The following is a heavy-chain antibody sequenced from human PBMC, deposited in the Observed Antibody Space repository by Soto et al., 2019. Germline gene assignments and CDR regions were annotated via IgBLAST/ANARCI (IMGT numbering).Heavy chain of an antibody. V-gene: IGHV1-18*01. CDR1: GYDFDVYA. CDR3: ARGPLGVLMPYYCDH. D-gene: IGHD3-3*01. J-gene: IGHJ4*02. Sequence: QVHLVQSGAELKEPGASVKVSCKASGYDFDVYAVNWVRQAPGQGLEWMGWIGLDSVSTDYAQSLQGRGTLTTDTSTGTASMALTCLRPDDTAVYYCARGPLGVLMPYYCDHWGQGTQVTVSS. CDR2: IGLDSVST.